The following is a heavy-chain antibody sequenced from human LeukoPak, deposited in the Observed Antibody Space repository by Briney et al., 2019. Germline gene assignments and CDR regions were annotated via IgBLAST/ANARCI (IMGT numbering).Heavy chain of an antibody. CDR2: IYHSGTT. J-gene: IGHJ4*02. D-gene: IGHD2-15*01. Sequence: SETLSLTCAVSGGSMSSGGYSWSWIRQPPGKGLEFIGYIYHSGTTYYHPSLKSRLTISVDTSKSQFSLRLSSVTAADTTVYFCARHPFATPFDYWGPGTLVTVSS. CDR3: ARHPFATPFDY. CDR1: GGSMSSGGYS. V-gene: IGHV4-30-2*01.